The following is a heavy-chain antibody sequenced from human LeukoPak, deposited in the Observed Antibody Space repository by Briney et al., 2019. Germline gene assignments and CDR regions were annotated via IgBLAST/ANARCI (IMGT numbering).Heavy chain of an antibody. CDR2: ISSSGSTI. Sequence: PGGSLRLSCAASGFTFSTYWMSWIRQAPGKGLEWVSYISSSGSTIYYADSVKGRFTISRDNAKNSLYLQMNSLRAEDTAVYYCASPIQLWLFGPAVDYWGQGTLVTVSS. J-gene: IGHJ4*02. CDR3: ASPIQLWLFGPAVDY. D-gene: IGHD5-18*01. V-gene: IGHV3-11*01. CDR1: GFTFSTYW.